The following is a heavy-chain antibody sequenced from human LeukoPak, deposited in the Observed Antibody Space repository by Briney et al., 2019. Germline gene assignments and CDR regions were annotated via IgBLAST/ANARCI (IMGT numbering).Heavy chain of an antibody. CDR1: GGTFSSYA. Sequence: SVKVSCKASGGTFSSYAISWVRQAPGQGLEWMGRIIPILGIANYAQKFQGRVTITADKSTSTAYMELSSLRPEDTAVYYCARHLGELLHYWGQGTLVTVSS. CDR3: ARHLGELLHY. J-gene: IGHJ4*02. CDR2: IIPILGIA. V-gene: IGHV1-69*04. D-gene: IGHD1-26*01.